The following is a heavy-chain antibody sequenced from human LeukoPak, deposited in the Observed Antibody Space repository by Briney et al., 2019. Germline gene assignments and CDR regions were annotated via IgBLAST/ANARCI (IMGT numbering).Heavy chain of an antibody. J-gene: IGHJ4*02. Sequence: PGGSLRLSSAASGFTFSNAWMSWVRQAPGKGLEWVGRIQSKTDGGTTDFGAPAKGRFTISRDDSKDTLYLQMYSLKTEDTAVYYCTTMLVYSSSWHFDYWGQGALVTVSS. V-gene: IGHV3-15*01. CDR3: TTMLVYSSSWHFDY. CDR2: IQSKTDGGTT. CDR1: GFTFSNAW. D-gene: IGHD6-13*01.